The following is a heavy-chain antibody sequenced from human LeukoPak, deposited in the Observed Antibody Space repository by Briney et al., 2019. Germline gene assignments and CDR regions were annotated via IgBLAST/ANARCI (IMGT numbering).Heavy chain of an antibody. D-gene: IGHD3-9*01. V-gene: IGHV3-30*02. Sequence: PGGSLRLSCAASGFTFSSYGMHWVRQAPGKGLEWVAFIRYDGSNKYYADSVKGRFTISRDNSKNTLYLQMNSLRAEDTAVYYCAKDERYFDWLSATGYYYYYYMDVWGKGTTVTISS. J-gene: IGHJ6*03. CDR1: GFTFSSYG. CDR2: IRYDGSNK. CDR3: AKDERYFDWLSATGYYYYYYMDV.